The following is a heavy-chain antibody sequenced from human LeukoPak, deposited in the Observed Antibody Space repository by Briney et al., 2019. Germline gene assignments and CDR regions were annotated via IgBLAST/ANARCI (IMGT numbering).Heavy chain of an antibody. D-gene: IGHD3-3*01. CDR3: ASGPLLEPDGFDP. CDR1: GGSISSTSYY. Sequence: NPSETLSLTCTVSGGSISSTSYYWGWIRQPPGKGLEWIASIYYSGSTYYNPSLKSRVTISVDTSKNQFSLKLTSVTAADTAVYYCASGPLLEPDGFDPWGQGTLVTVSS. CDR2: IYYSGST. V-gene: IGHV4-39*01. J-gene: IGHJ5*02.